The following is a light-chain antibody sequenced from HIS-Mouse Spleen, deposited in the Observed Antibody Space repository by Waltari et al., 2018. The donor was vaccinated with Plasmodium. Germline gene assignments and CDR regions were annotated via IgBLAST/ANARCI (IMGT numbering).Light chain of an antibody. CDR2: DAS. V-gene: IGKV1-13*02. CDR1: HGISSA. J-gene: IGKJ3*01. Sequence: AIQLTQSSSSLSASVGERVTITCRASHGISSALAWYQQKPGKAPKLLIYDASSLESGVPSRFSGSGSGTDFTLTISSLQPEDFATYYCQQFNSYPVTFGPGTKVDIK. CDR3: QQFNSYPVT.